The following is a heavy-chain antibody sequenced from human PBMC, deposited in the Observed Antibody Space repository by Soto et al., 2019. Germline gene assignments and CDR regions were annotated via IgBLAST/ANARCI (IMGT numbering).Heavy chain of an antibody. CDR1: GGSISSSSYY. Sequence: SLTCPVSGGSISSSSYYWGWIRQPPGKGLEWIWSIYYSGSTYYNPSLKSRVTISVDTSKNQFSLKLSSVTATDTAVYYCASKRGYYYYGMDVWGQGTTVTV. D-gene: IGHD3-10*01. CDR3: ASKRGYYYYGMDV. CDR2: IYYSGST. V-gene: IGHV4-39*01. J-gene: IGHJ6*02.